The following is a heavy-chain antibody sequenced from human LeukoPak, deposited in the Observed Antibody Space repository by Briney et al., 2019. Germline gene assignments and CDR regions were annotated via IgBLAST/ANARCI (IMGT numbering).Heavy chain of an antibody. V-gene: IGHV3-53*04. J-gene: IGHJ6*02. CDR3: ARERAYYYGMDV. CDR2: IYSGGST. CDR1: GFTASSNY. Sequence: PGGSLRLSCAASGFTASSNYMSWVSQAPGKGLEWGSVIYSGGSTYYADSVKGRFTISRHNSKNTLYLQMNSLRAEDMAVYYCARERAYYYGMDVWGQRTTVTVSS.